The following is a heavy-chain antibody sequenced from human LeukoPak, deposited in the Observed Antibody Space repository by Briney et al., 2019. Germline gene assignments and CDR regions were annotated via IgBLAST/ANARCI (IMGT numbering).Heavy chain of an antibody. V-gene: IGHV1-2*04. CDR3: ARGSYYYYYGMDV. Sequence: ASVKVSCKVSGYTLTELSMHWVRQAPGQGLEWMGWINPNSGGTNYAQKFQGWVTMTRDTSISTAYMELSRLRSDDTAVYYCARGSYYYYYGMDVWGQGTTVTVSS. CDR2: INPNSGGT. J-gene: IGHJ6*02. D-gene: IGHD1-26*01. CDR1: GYTLTELS.